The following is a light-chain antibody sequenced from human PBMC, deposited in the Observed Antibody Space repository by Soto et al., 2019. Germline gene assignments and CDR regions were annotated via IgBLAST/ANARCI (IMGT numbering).Light chain of an antibody. CDR1: QGISNS. J-gene: IGKJ1*01. CDR3: QQYNSYS. Sequence: DIQMTQSPSSLSASVGDRVTITCRASQGISNSLAWYQQKPGKVPKLLIYAASTLQSGVPSRFSGSGSGTEFTLTISSMQPDDFATYYCQQYNSYSFGHGTKVDIK. CDR2: AAS. V-gene: IGKV1-27*01.